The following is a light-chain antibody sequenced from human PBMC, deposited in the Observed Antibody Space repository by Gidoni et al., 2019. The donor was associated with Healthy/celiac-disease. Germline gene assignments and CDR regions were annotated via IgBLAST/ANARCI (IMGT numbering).Light chain of an antibody. CDR3: SSYAGSNNRV. V-gene: IGLV2-8*01. Sequence: QSALTQPPSASGSPGQSLTISCTGTSSDVGGYNYVSWYQQHPGKAPKLMIYEVSKRTSGVPDRFSGSKSGNTASLTVSGLQAEDEADYYCSSYAGSNNRVFGGGTKLTVL. CDR2: EVS. J-gene: IGLJ3*02. CDR1: SSDVGGYNY.